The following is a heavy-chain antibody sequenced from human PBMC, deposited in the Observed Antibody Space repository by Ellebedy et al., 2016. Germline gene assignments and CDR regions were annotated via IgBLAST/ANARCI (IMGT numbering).Heavy chain of an antibody. D-gene: IGHD1-14*01. CDR1: GFSVSTNY. J-gene: IGHJ4*02. Sequence: GGSLRLSCAISGFSVSTNYLSWVRQAPGKGLEWVSVMYAGGTIHYADSVKGRFTISRDNSKNTLYLQMNSLRAEDTAIYFCGRGNGIFGPEPLDYWGQGTLVTVSS. CDR2: MYAGGTI. V-gene: IGHV3-66*01. CDR3: GRGNGIFGPEPLDY.